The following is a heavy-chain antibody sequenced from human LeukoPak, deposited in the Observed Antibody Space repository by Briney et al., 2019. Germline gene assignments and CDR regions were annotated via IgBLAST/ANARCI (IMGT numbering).Heavy chain of an antibody. Sequence: PGGSLRLSCAASGFTFSSYAMSWVRQAPGKGLEWVSAISGSGGSTYYADSVKGRFTISRDNAKNSLYLQMNSLRAEDTAVYYCAKAPYYDSSGYTPSLAFDIWGQGTMVTVSS. J-gene: IGHJ3*02. CDR2: ISGSGGST. CDR3: AKAPYYDSSGYTPSLAFDI. V-gene: IGHV3-23*01. D-gene: IGHD3-22*01. CDR1: GFTFSSYA.